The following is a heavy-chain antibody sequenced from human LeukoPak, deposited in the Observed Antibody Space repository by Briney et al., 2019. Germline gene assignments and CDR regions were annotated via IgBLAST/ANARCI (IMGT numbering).Heavy chain of an antibody. CDR1: GYSISSGYY. CDR2: IYHSGST. D-gene: IGHD6-13*01. J-gene: IGHJ5*02. V-gene: IGHV4-38-2*01. Sequence: SQTLSLTCAVSGYSISSGYYWGWIRQPPGKGLEWIGSIYHSGSTYYNPSLKSRVTISVDTSKNQFSLKLSSVTAADTAVYYCASSYSSSWYWFDPWGQGTLDTVSS. CDR3: ASSYSSSWYWFDP.